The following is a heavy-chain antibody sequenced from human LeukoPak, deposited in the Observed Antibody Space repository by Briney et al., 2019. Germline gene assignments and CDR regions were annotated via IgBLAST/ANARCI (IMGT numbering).Heavy chain of an antibody. Sequence: ASVKVSCKASGYTFTSYDINWVRQATGQGLELMGWMNPNSGNTGYAQKFQGRVTMTRITSISTAYMELSSLRSEDTAVYYCARANEHYYGSGSYKFDYWGQGPLVTVSS. CDR1: GYTFTSYD. D-gene: IGHD3-10*01. J-gene: IGHJ4*02. CDR3: ARANEHYYGSGSYKFDY. V-gene: IGHV1-8*01. CDR2: MNPNSGNT.